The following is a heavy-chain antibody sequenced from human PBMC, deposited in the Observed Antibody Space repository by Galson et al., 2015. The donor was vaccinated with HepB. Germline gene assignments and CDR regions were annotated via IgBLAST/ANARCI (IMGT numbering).Heavy chain of an antibody. CDR3: ARGFYRDGYNYYYYYGMDV. CDR1: GFTFSSYA. D-gene: IGHD5-24*01. Sequence: SLRLSCAASGFTFSSYAMHWVRQAPGKGLEWVAVISYDGSNKYYADSVKGRFTISRDNSKNTLYLQMNSLRAEDTAVYYCARGFYRDGYNYYYYYGMDVWGQGTTVTVSS. J-gene: IGHJ6*02. V-gene: IGHV3-30-3*01. CDR2: ISYDGSNK.